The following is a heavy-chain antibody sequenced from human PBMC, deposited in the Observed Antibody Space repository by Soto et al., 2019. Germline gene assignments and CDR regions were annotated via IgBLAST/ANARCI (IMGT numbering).Heavy chain of an antibody. J-gene: IGHJ6*02. CDR2: IYHSGST. Sequence: PSETLCLPCSVSGGFIGSGNWWRCVREPPGRGLGWIGEIYHSGSTNYNPSLKSRVTISVDKSKNQFSLKLSSVTAADTAVYYCARDRRLGYYDSSGYYLYYYYGMDVWGQGTTVT. D-gene: IGHD3-22*01. CDR1: GGFIGSGNW. V-gene: IGHV4-4*02. CDR3: ARDRRLGYYDSSGYYLYYYYGMDV.